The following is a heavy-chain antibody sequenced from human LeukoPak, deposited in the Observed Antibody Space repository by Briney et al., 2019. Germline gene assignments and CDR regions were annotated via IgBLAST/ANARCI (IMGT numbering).Heavy chain of an antibody. CDR2: IKQDGSEK. J-gene: IGHJ6*03. Sequence: GGSLRLSCAASGFTFSSYWMSWVRQAPGKGLEWVANIKQDGSEKYYVDSVKGRLTISRDNAKNSLYPQLTSLRAEDTAVHYCARDREEMAKFNYYYSMAVGGKGTTVTVSS. CDR1: GFTFSSYW. CDR3: ARDREEMAKFNYYYSMAV. D-gene: IGHD5-24*01. V-gene: IGHV3-7*01.